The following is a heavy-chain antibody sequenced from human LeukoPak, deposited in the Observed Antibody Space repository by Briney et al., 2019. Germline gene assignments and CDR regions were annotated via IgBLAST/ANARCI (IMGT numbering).Heavy chain of an antibody. Sequence: SVKVSCKASGGTFSSYAISWVRQAPGQGLEWMGRIIPILGIANYAQKFQGRVTMTEDTSTDTAYMELSSLRSEDTAVYYCATAARRGYSYGYDYWGQGTLVTVSS. V-gene: IGHV1-69*04. CDR3: ATAARRGYSYGYDY. J-gene: IGHJ4*02. CDR1: GGTFSSYA. CDR2: IIPILGIA. D-gene: IGHD5-18*01.